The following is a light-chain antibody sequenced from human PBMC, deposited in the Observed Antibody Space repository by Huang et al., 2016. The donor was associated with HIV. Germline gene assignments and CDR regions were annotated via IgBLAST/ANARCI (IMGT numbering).Light chain of an antibody. CDR2: AAF. CDR1: QGIDNS. Sequence: DIRMTQSPSSLSASVGDRVTITCRASQGIDNSLAWYQQKPGHAPNLLLSAAFRLESGVPSRFSGSGSGTDYTLTISSLQPEDFATYYCQHYYSIPYTFGQGTKLEIK. CDR3: QHYYSIPYT. V-gene: IGKV1-NL1*01. J-gene: IGKJ2*01.